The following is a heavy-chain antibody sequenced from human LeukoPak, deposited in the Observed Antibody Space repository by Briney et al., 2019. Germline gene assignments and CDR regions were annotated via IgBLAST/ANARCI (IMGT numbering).Heavy chain of an antibody. CDR1: GFTFSNAW. D-gene: IGHD3-10*01. CDR3: ARDTYYGSGSYDY. V-gene: IGHV3-53*01. Sequence: PGGSLRLSCAASGFTFSNAWMSWVRQAPGRGLEWVSVIYSGGSTYYSDSVKGRFTISRDDSKNTLYLQMNSLRAEDTAVYYCARDTYYGSGSYDYWGQGTLVTVSS. CDR2: IYSGGST. J-gene: IGHJ4*02.